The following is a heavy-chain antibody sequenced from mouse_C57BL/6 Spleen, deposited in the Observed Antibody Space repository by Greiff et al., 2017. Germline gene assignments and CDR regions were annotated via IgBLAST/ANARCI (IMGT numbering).Heavy chain of an antibody. CDR3: TRPSYYGNYLAFAY. CDR1: GYTFTSYW. Sequence: VQLQQSGTVLARPGASVKMSCKTSGYTFTSYWMPWVKQRPGQGLEWIGAIYPGNGATSYNQKFKGKAKLTAVTSASTAYMELSSLTNEDSAVYYGTRPSYYGNYLAFAYWGQGTLVTVSA. V-gene: IGHV1-5*01. D-gene: IGHD2-1*01. J-gene: IGHJ3*01. CDR2: IYPGNGAT.